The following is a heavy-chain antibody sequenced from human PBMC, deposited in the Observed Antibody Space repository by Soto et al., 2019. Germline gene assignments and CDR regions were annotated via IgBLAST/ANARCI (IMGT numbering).Heavy chain of an antibody. D-gene: IGHD4-17*01. Sequence: QVQLVQSGAGVKQPGSSVKVSCEASGGTFSSYTISWVRQAPGQGLEWMGRIIPTLGRANYAQKFQGRVTITADKSTSTAYMELSSLRSEDTAVYYCARSNPRNYGDYANGYWGQGTLVTVSS. J-gene: IGHJ4*02. CDR1: GGTFSSYT. CDR3: ARSNPRNYGDYANGY. CDR2: IIPTLGRA. V-gene: IGHV1-69*02.